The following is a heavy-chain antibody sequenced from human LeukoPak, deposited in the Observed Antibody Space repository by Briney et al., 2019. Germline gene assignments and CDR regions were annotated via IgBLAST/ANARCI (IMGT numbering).Heavy chain of an antibody. CDR2: INPNSGGT. V-gene: IGHV1-2*02. D-gene: IGHD3-10*01. CDR1: GYTFTSYG. Sequence: ASVKVSCKASGYTFTSYGISWVRQAPGQGLEWMGWINPNSGGTNYAQKFQGRVTMTRDTSISTAYMELSRLRSDDTAVYYCARYMVRGVKGFDYWGQGTLVTVSS. J-gene: IGHJ4*02. CDR3: ARYMVRGVKGFDY.